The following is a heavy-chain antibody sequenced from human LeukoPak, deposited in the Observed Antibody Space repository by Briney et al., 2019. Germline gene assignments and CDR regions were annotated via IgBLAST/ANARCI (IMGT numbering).Heavy chain of an antibody. CDR3: ARDYYDSSGYYYEPLFFFDY. V-gene: IGHV1-2*04. CDR2: INPNSGGT. CDR1: GYTFTSYD. D-gene: IGHD3-22*01. Sequence: ASVKVSCKASGYTFTSYDINWVRQATGQGLEWMGWINPNSGGTNYAQKFQGWVTMTRDTSISTAYMELSRLRSDDTAVYYCARDYYDSSGYYYEPLFFFDYWGQGTLVTVSS. J-gene: IGHJ4*02.